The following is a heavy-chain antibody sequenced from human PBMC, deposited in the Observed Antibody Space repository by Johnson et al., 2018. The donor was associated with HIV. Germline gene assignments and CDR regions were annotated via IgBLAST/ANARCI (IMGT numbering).Heavy chain of an antibody. Sequence: QMQLVESGGGLVNPGGSLRLSCAASGFSFSDYYMSWIRQAPGKGLEWVSYISSSGSTIYYADSVKGRFTISRDNAKNSLYLQMNSLRAEDTAVYYCARDHSRDEAFDIWGQGTMVTVSS. CDR3: ARDHSRDEAFDI. J-gene: IGHJ3*02. D-gene: IGHD5-24*01. CDR1: GFSFSDYY. V-gene: IGHV3-11*04. CDR2: ISSSGSTI.